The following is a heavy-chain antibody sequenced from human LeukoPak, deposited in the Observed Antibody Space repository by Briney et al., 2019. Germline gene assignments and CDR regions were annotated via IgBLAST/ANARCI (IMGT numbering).Heavy chain of an antibody. CDR2: ISGSGGST. D-gene: IGHD1-1*01. V-gene: IGHV3-23*01. CDR1: GFTSSSYA. CDR3: AKDPHNWAHRSVFDY. Sequence: TGGSLRLSCAASGFTSSSYAMSWVRQAPGKGLEWVSVISGSGGSTYYADSVKGRFTISRDNSKNTLYLQMNSLRAEDTAVYYCAKDPHNWAHRSVFDYWGQGTLVTVSS. J-gene: IGHJ4*02.